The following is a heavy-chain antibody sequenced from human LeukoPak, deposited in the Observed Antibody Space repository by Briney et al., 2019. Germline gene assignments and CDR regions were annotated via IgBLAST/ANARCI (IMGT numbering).Heavy chain of an antibody. CDR1: GFTVSSNY. D-gene: IGHD3-3*01. CDR3: ARDRRYDFWSGYYSYYFDY. Sequence: GGSLRLSCAASGFTVSSNYMSWVRQAPGKGLEWVSVIYSGGSTYYADSVKGRFTISRDNYKNTLYLQMNSLRAEDTAVYYCARDRRYDFWSGYYSYYFDYWGQGTLVTVSS. V-gene: IGHV3-66*02. CDR2: IYSGGST. J-gene: IGHJ4*02.